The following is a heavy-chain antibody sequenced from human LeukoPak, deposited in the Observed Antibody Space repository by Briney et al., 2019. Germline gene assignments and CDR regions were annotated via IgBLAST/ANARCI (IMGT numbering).Heavy chain of an antibody. CDR3: AREGGGYYDSSGSWF. D-gene: IGHD3-22*01. V-gene: IGHV3-23*01. CDR1: RFTFKDYA. CDR2: ISGSGTGT. Sequence: GGSLRLSCAASRFTFKDYAMNWVRQAPGKGLEWVSTISGSGTGTYYADSVKGRFTISRDNSRNTLHLQMDSLRADDTAVYYCAREGGGYYDSSGSWFWGQGTMVTVSS. J-gene: IGHJ3*01.